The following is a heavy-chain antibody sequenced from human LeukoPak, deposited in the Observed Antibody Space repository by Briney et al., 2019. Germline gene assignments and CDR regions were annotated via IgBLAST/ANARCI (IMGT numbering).Heavy chain of an antibody. J-gene: IGHJ5*02. V-gene: IGHV3-11*01. CDR2: ISSSGSTT. CDR1: GFPFSGYY. CDR3: ARGIRLEMATT. Sequence: GGSLRLSCAASGFPFSGYYMSWIRQAPGKGLEWVSYISSSGSTTYYADSVKGRFTISRDNAKNSLYLQMNSLRAEDTAVYYCARGIRLEMATTWGQGTLVTVSS. D-gene: IGHD5-24*01.